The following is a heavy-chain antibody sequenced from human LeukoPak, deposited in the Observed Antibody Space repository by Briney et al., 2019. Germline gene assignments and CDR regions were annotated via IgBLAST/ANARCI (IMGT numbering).Heavy chain of an antibody. CDR3: AKLVSSGWPFDY. CDR2: ISCDGSNK. D-gene: IGHD6-19*01. J-gene: IGHJ4*02. Sequence: GGSLRLSCAASGFIFSSYGMHWVRQAPGKGLEWVAVISCDGSNKYYADSVKGRFTISRDNSKNTLYLQMNSLRAEDTAVYYCAKLVSSGWPFDYWGQGTLVTVSS. V-gene: IGHV3-30*18. CDR1: GFIFSSYG.